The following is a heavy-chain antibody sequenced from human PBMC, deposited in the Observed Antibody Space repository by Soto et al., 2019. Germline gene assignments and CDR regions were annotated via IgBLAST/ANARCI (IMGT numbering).Heavy chain of an antibody. V-gene: IGHV1-69*13. CDR2: IIPTFGTA. Sequence: SVKVSFKGSGGTFISYAISWVRQAPGQGLEWMGGIIPTFGTANYAQKFQGRVTITADESTSTAYMELSSLRSEDTAVYYCARWGGRDGYNWGYYFDYWGQGTLVTVSS. D-gene: IGHD5-12*01. CDR3: ARWGGRDGYNWGYYFDY. J-gene: IGHJ4*02. CDR1: GGTFISYA.